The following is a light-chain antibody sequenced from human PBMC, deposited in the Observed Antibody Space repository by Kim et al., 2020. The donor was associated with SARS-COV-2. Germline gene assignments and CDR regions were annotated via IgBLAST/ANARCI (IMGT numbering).Light chain of an antibody. CDR3: SAWDRSLSAWV. CDR2: RNN. CDR1: SNNVGDRG. Sequence: QTANLPCAGDSNNVGDRGATWLQQHQGHPPKLLSYRNNNRPSGISERFSASRSGNTVSLTITGLQPDDEADYYCSAWDRSLSAWVFGGGTKLTVL. V-gene: IGLV10-54*04. J-gene: IGLJ3*02.